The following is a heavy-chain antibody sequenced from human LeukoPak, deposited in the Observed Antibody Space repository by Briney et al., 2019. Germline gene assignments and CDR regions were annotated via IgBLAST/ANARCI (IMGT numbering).Heavy chain of an antibody. Sequence: GGSLRLSCAASGFTFSYYTMDWVRQAPRKGLEWVSSISSSSNSIYYADSVKGRFTLSRDNAKNSLSLQMNSLRAEDTAVYYCARNAGAINSWGQGTLVTVSS. CDR2: ISSSSNSI. D-gene: IGHD1-26*01. CDR3: ARNAGAINS. V-gene: IGHV3-21*01. CDR1: GFTFSYYT. J-gene: IGHJ4*02.